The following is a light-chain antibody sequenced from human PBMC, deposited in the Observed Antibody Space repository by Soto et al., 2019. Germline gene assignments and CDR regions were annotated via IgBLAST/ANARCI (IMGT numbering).Light chain of an antibody. CDR1: QSINKY. CDR2: DSF. Sequence: EIVLTQSPATLSLSPGERATLSCRASQSINKYLAWYQQRPGQPPRLLIYDSFNRATDIPARFSGSGSGTDFTLTIDSLEPEDFAIYHCQQRSNWLYTFGQGTKLEI. V-gene: IGKV3-11*01. CDR3: QQRSNWLYT. J-gene: IGKJ2*01.